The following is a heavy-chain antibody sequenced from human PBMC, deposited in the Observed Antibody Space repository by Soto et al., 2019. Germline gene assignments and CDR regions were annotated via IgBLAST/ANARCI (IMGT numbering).Heavy chain of an antibody. J-gene: IGHJ6*02. CDR1: GFTFSGSA. V-gene: IGHV3-73*01. Sequence: GGSLRLSCAASGFTFSGSAMHWVRQASGKGLEWVGRIRSKANSYATAYAASVKGRFTISRDDSKNTAYLQMNSLKTEDTAVYYCTRHLYDSSGYYYYYYGMDVWGQGTTVTV. D-gene: IGHD3-22*01. CDR2: IRSKANSYAT. CDR3: TRHLYDSSGYYYYYYGMDV.